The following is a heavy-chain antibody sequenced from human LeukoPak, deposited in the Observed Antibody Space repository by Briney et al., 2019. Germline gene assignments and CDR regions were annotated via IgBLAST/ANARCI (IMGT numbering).Heavy chain of an antibody. CDR2: MNPKSGKT. Sequence: ASVKVSCKASVYSFTSYDINGLRQATGQGVEWMGWMNPKSGKTGNVQKLQGRFTMTRLTSISTAYMDLSSLRSQDTAVYYCASVGGGTGYWRQGPLVSVSS. V-gene: IGHV1-8*01. CDR3: ASVGGGTGY. J-gene: IGHJ4*02. CDR1: VYSFTSYD. D-gene: IGHD3-16*01.